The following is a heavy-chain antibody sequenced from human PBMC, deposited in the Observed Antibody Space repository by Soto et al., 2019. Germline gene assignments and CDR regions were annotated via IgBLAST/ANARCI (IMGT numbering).Heavy chain of an antibody. Sequence: GGSLRLSCAASGFTFSSYWMSWVRQAPGKGLEWVANIKQDGSEKYYVDSVKGRFTISRDNAKNSLYLQMNSLRAEDTAVYYCARDSVYDSSGYYMAYYYYGMDVWGQGTTVTVSS. CDR2: IKQDGSEK. CDR1: GFTFSSYW. CDR3: ARDSVYDSSGYYMAYYYYGMDV. J-gene: IGHJ6*02. D-gene: IGHD3-22*01. V-gene: IGHV3-7*01.